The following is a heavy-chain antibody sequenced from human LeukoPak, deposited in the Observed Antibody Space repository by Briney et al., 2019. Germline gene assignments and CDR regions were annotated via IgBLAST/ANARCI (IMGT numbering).Heavy chain of an antibody. J-gene: IGHJ4*02. Sequence: SETLSLTCTVSGGSISSFYWSWLRQPPGKGLEWIGYIYYSGSTNYNPSLKSRVTISVDTSKNQFSLKLSSVTAADTAVYYCARGYSTSSRFLFDYWGQGTLVTVSS. CDR1: GGSISSFY. CDR3: ARGYSTSSRFLFDY. CDR2: IYYSGST. D-gene: IGHD6-6*01. V-gene: IGHV4-59*01.